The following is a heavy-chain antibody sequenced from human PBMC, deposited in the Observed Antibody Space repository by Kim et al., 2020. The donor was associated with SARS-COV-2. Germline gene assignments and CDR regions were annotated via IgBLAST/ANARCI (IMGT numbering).Heavy chain of an antibody. CDR1: GFMFSDHM. V-gene: IGHV3-7*01. Sequence: GGSLRLSCAASGFMFSDHMMTWVRQAPGKGLEWVANIKPDASKEFYVDSVKGRFTISRDNAGNSLFLQMSSLRVEDSAVYYCVRDFQGFNSWGQGTLVTV. CDR2: IKPDASKE. CDR3: VRDFQGFNS. J-gene: IGHJ4*02.